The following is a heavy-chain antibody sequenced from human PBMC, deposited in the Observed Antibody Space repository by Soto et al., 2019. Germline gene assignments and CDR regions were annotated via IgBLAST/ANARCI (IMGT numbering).Heavy chain of an antibody. J-gene: IGHJ6*03. V-gene: IGHV1-2*04. CDR2: INPNSGGT. CDR3: ARAGGGYPYYYYYYMDV. D-gene: IGHD2-8*02. CDR1: GYTFTGYY. Sequence: QVQLVQSGAEVKKPGASVKVSCKASGYTFTGYYMHWVRQAPGQGLEWMGWINPNSGGTNYAQKFQGWVTMTRDTSISTAYMELSRLRSDDTAVYYWARAGGGYPYYYYYYMDVWGKGTTVTVSS.